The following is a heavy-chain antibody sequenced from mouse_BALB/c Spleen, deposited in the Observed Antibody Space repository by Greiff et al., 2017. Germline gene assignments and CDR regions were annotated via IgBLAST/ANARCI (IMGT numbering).Heavy chain of an antibody. CDR1: GYNIQDTY. CDR2: IDPANGNT. J-gene: IGHJ4*01. CDR3: ARVMYYAMDY. D-gene: IGHD2-2*01. Sequence: VQLQQSGAELVKPGASVKLSCTASGYNIQDTYMHWVKQRPEQGLEWIGRIDPANGNTKSDPKFQGKATITADTSSNTAYLQLSSLTSEDTAVCYCARVMYYAMDYWGQGTSVTVSS. V-gene: IGHV14-3*02.